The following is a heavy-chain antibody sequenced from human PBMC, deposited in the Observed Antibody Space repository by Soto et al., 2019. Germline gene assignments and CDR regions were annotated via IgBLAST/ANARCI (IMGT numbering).Heavy chain of an antibody. V-gene: IGHV1-69*01. CDR2: ISPMGGVT. CDR1: GDTFKNSA. J-gene: IGHJ4*02. CDR3: GREGRIAGIDY. Sequence: QVQLVQSGAEVKKPGSSVRVSCRASGDTFKNSAITWVRQAPGQGLEWMGEISPMGGVTKYAQKFEDRLTISADASTTTINMELRSLDADDPAVYFCGREGRIAGIDYWGQGTLVTVSS. D-gene: IGHD1-20*01.